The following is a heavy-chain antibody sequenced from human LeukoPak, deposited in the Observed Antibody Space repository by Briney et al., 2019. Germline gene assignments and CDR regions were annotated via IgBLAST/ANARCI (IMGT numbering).Heavy chain of an antibody. V-gene: IGHV4-34*01. D-gene: IGHD2-15*01. CDR2: INHSGST. J-gene: IGHJ5*02. CDR1: GGSFSGYY. Sequence: SETLSLTCAVYGGSFSGYYWTWIRQPPGKGLEWIGEINHSGSTNYNPSLKSRVTISVDTSKDQFSLKLSSVTAADTAVYYCARGPPYCSGGSCYANWFDPWGQGTLVTVSS. CDR3: ARGPPYCSGGSCYANWFDP.